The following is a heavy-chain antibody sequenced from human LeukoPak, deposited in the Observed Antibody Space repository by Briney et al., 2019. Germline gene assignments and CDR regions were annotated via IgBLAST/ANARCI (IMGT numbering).Heavy chain of an antibody. CDR3: ARAHLHYGDSIHDLDY. CDR1: GYTFTSYY. CDR2: IRPSGGST. Sequence: ASVNVSCKASGYTFTSYYMHWLQQAPEQRLELIEIIRPSGGSTSYAQKFQGRVTMARDTSTSTVYMELSSLRSEDTAVYYCARAHLHYGDSIHDLDYWGQGTLVTVSS. J-gene: IGHJ4*02. V-gene: IGHV1-46*01. D-gene: IGHD4-17*01.